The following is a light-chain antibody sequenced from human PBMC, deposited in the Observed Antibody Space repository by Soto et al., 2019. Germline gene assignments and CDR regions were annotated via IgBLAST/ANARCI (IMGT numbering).Light chain of an antibody. V-gene: IGKV1D-8*03. Sequence: VIWMTQSPSLLSASTGDIFTISFRMSQGISSYLAWYQQKPGKAPKLLIYAASNLQSGVPSRFSGSVSGTEFTLTISSLQPGDFATYYCQQLNSYPLSFGGGTKVDIK. CDR2: AAS. CDR3: QQLNSYPLS. J-gene: IGKJ4*01. CDR1: QGISSY.